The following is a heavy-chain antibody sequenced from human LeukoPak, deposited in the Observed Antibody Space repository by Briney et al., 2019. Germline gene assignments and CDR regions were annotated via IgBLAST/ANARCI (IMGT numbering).Heavy chain of an antibody. Sequence: ASVKVSCKASGYTFAGYYMHWVRQAPGQGLEWMGWINPNSGGTNCAQKFQGRGTMTRDTSISTAYMELSRLRSEDTAVYYCASSVCSSTSCYAGEDTLGYWGQGTLVTVSS. V-gene: IGHV1-2*02. CDR2: INPNSGGT. D-gene: IGHD2-2*01. J-gene: IGHJ4*02. CDR1: GYTFAGYY. CDR3: ASSVCSSTSCYAGEDTLGY.